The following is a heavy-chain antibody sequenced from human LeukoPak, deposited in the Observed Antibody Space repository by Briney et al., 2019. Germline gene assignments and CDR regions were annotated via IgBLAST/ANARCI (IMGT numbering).Heavy chain of an antibody. J-gene: IGHJ3*02. Sequence: SGTLSLTCTVSGGSISSSYYYWGWVRQPPGKGLEWIGSLYYSGWSTYYNPSLKSRVTISVDTSKNQFSLKLSSVTAADTAVYYCARQGVVAQIYAFDIWGQGTMVTVSS. CDR3: ARQGVVAQIYAFDI. CDR2: LYYSGWST. CDR1: GGSISSSYYY. D-gene: IGHD2-15*01. V-gene: IGHV4-39*01.